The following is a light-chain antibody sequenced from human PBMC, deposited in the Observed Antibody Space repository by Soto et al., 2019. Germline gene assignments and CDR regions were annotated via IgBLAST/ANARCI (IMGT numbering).Light chain of an antibody. Sequence: QLVLTQPPSASGTPGQRVTISCSGSSSNIGSNYVYWYQQLPGTAPKLLIYSNYLRPSGVPDRFSGSKSGSSASLAISGLRSEDEADYYCAAWDDSLTVLFGGGTKLTVL. CDR1: SSNIGSNY. J-gene: IGLJ2*01. CDR3: AAWDDSLTVL. CDR2: SNY. V-gene: IGLV1-47*02.